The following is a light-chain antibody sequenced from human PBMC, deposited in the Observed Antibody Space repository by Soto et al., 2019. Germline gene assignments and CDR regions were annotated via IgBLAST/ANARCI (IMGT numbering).Light chain of an antibody. CDR3: SSYTSASTLLYL. Sequence: QSALTQPASVSGSPGQSITISCTGTSSDVGGYNYVSWYQQHPGIAPKLLIYGVPNRPSGVSTRFSGSKSGNTASLTISGLQAADEADYHCSSYTSASTLLYLFGTGTKLTVL. J-gene: IGLJ1*01. CDR1: SSDVGGYNY. CDR2: GVP. V-gene: IGLV2-14*01.